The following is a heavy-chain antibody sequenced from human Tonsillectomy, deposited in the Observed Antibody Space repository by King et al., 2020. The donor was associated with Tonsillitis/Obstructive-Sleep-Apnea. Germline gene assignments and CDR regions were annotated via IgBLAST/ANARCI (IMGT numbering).Heavy chain of an antibody. Sequence: QLQESGPGLVKPSQTLSLTCTVSGGSISSGGYYWNWIRQHPGKGLEWIGYIYYSGSTYYNPSLKSRVTISVDTSKNQFPLKLSSVTAAYTAVYYCARDAGNWFDPWGQGTLVTVSS. V-gene: IGHV4-31*03. J-gene: IGHJ5*02. CDR3: ARDAGNWFDP. CDR2: IYYSGST. CDR1: GGSISSGGYY.